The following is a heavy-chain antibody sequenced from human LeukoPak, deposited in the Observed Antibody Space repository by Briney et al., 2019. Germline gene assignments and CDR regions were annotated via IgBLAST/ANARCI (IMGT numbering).Heavy chain of an antibody. V-gene: IGHV3-53*01. J-gene: IGHJ4*02. CDR3: ARGYIYDAPDS. Sequence: GGSLRLSCAASGFTVSSNYMSWVRQAPGKGLEWVSVIYSGGSTYYADSVKGRFTISRDNSKNTLYLQMNSLRAEDTAFYYCARGYIYDAPDSWGQGTLVTVSS. CDR1: GFTVSSNY. CDR2: IYSGGST. D-gene: IGHD5-18*01.